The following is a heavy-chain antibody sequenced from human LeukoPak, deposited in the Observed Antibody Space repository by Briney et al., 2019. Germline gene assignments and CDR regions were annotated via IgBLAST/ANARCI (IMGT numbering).Heavy chain of an antibody. J-gene: IGHJ1*01. CDR3: ARGYCDRTDCYGAPDW. V-gene: IGHV3-7*04. Sequence: GGSLRLSCAASGFTFSTYWMNWARQAPNKRLEWVANIKADGDEKHYVHSVRGRFTISRDNATNQVFLQMNSLRVDDTAVYYCARGYCDRTDCYGAPDWWGQGTLVTVSS. CDR2: IKADGDEK. CDR1: GFTFSTYW. D-gene: IGHD2-2*01.